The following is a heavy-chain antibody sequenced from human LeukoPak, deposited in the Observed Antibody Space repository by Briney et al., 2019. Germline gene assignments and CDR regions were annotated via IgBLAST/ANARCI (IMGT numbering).Heavy chain of an antibody. D-gene: IGHD3-3*01. V-gene: IGHV3-23*01. Sequence: PGGSLRLSCSASGFTFSSYAMSWVRQAPGKGLEWVSAIRASGGTAYYADSVKGRFTISRDNSRNTVSLQLSNLRTEDTALYYCAKTSLSDSSGHYYYMDVWGKGTTVTVSS. CDR1: GFTFSSYA. CDR3: AKTSLSDSSGHYYYMDV. J-gene: IGHJ6*03. CDR2: IRASGGTA.